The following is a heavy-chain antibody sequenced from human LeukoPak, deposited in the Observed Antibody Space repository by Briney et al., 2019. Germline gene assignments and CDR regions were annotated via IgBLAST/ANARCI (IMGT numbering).Heavy chain of an antibody. V-gene: IGHV4-39*07. D-gene: IGHD6-19*01. Sequence: SETLSLTCTVSGGSISSSSYYWGWIRQPPGKGLEWIGEINHSGSTNYNPSLKSRVTISVDTSKNQFSLKLSSVTAADTAVFYCARRQWLVSDFDYWGQGTLVTVSS. CDR2: INHSGST. CDR1: GGSISSSSYY. CDR3: ARRQWLVSDFDY. J-gene: IGHJ4*02.